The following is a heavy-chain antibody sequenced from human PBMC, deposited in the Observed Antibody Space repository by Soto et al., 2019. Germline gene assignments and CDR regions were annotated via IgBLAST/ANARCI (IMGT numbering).Heavy chain of an antibody. CDR3: ARDRAPGITGTTTYYYGMDV. J-gene: IGHJ6*01. CDR1: GFTFSSYG. CDR2: IWYDGSNK. V-gene: IGHV3-33*01. D-gene: IGHD1-7*01. Sequence: GGSLRLSCAASGFTFSSYGMHWVRQAPCKGQEWVAVIWYDGSNKYYADSVKGRFTISRDNSKNTLYLQMNSLRAEDTAVYYCARDRAPGITGTTTYYYGMDVWGQGTTVTVSS.